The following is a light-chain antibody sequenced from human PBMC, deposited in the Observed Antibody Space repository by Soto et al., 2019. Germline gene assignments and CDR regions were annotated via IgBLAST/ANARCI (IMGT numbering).Light chain of an antibody. CDR2: GGS. Sequence: IVLTQSPGTLSLSPGERATLSCRASQSVSSSYLAWYQQKPGQSPRLVIYGGSTRAIGIPARFSGSGSGTDFTLTISSLEPEDFAVYYCQQRSNWPWTFGQGTKVDIK. CDR1: QSVSSSY. J-gene: IGKJ1*01. CDR3: QQRSNWPWT. V-gene: IGKV3D-20*02.